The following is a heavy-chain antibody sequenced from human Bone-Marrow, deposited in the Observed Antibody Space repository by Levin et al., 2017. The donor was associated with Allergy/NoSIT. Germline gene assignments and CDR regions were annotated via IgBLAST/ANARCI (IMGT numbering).Heavy chain of an antibody. CDR3: ASILRIVATMYYYGMDG. CDR1: GFTFSDYY. D-gene: IGHD5-12*01. J-gene: IGHJ6*02. Sequence: GGSLRLSCAASGFTFSDYYMSWIRQAPGKGLEWVSYISSSGSTIYYADSVKGRFTISRDNAKNSLYLQMNSLRAEDTAVYYCASILRIVATMYYYGMDGWGQGTTVTVSS. CDR2: ISSSGSTI. V-gene: IGHV3-11*01.